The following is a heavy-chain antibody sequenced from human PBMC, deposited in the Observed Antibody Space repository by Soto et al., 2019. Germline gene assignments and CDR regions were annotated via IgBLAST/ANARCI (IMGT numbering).Heavy chain of an antibody. CDR2: IIPIVDRA. CDR3: ARDLAITLPAPMGY. Sequence: QVQLVQSGAEVKQPGSSVRVSCKASGGTFSTYTISWVRQAPGQGLEWMGRIIPIVDRANYAQKFQGRVTITADKSTSTAYMELSSLKSDDTAVYYCARDLAITLPAPMGYWGQGTLVTVSS. CDR1: GGTFSTYT. V-gene: IGHV1-69*08. D-gene: IGHD2-2*01. J-gene: IGHJ4*02.